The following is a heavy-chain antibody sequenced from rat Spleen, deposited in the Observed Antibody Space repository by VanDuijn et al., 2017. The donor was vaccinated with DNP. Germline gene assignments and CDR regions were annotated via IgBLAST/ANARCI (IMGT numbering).Heavy chain of an antibody. D-gene: IGHD4-3*01. J-gene: IGHJ2*01. V-gene: IGHV5-25*01. CDR3: VRWNSGHFDY. CDR2: ITASSGTT. CDR1: GFTFSDYY. Sequence: EVQLVESGGDLVQPGRSLKLFCAASGFTFSDYYMAWIRQAPTKGLEWVATITASSGTTYYRDSVKGRFTISTDNAKNTLYLQMDSLRSEDTATYYCVRWNSGHFDYWGQGVMVPVSS.